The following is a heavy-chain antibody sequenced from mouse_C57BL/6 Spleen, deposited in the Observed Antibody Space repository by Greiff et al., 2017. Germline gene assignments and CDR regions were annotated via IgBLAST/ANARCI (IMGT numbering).Heavy chain of an antibody. CDR2: FTMYSDAT. V-gene: IGHV1-49*01. Sequence: LQQSGAELVRPGSSVKLSCKASYFAFMASSMHWVKQRPGHGLEWIGSFTMYSDATEYSENFKGKATLTANTSSSTAYMELSSLTSEDSAVYDCARGSYSNSYAMDDWGQGTSVTVSS. J-gene: IGHJ4*01. CDR1: YFAFMASS. D-gene: IGHD2-5*01. CDR3: ARGSYSNSYAMDD.